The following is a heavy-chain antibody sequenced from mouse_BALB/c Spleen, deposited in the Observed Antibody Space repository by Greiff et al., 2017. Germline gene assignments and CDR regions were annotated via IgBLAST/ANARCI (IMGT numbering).Heavy chain of an antibody. CDR1: GFTFSSYT. CDR3: ARFYYYGSSGYYFDY. Sequence: EVKLVESGGGLVKPGGSLKLSCAASGFTFSSYTMSWVRQTPEKRLEWVATISSGGGNTYYPDSVKGRFTISRDNAENNLYLQMSSLRSEDTALYYCARFYYYGSSGYYFDYWGQGTTLTVSS. CDR2: ISSGGGNT. J-gene: IGHJ2*01. D-gene: IGHD1-1*01. V-gene: IGHV5-9*03.